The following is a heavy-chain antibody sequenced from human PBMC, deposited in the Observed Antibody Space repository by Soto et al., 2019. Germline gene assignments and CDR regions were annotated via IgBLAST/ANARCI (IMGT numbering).Heavy chain of an antibody. CDR3: ARVSSLRFLEWLAPNYYYMDV. V-gene: IGHV1-18*01. Sequence: ASVKVSCKASGGTFSSYAISWVRQAPGQGLEWVGGISAYNGNTNYAQKLQGRVTMTTDTSTSTAYMELRSLRSDDTAVYYCARVSSLRFLEWLAPNYYYMDVWGKGTTVTVSS. CDR2: ISAYNGNT. D-gene: IGHD3-3*01. CDR1: GGTFSSYA. J-gene: IGHJ6*03.